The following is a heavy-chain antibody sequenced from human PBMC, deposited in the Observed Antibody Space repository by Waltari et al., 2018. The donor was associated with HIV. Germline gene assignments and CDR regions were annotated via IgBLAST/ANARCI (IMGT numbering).Heavy chain of an antibody. CDR1: GYSFTSYW. CDR2: IYPGDSDT. V-gene: IGHV5-51*01. Sequence: EVQLVQSGAEVKKPGESLKISCKGSGYSFTSYWIGWVRQMPGKGLEWMGIIYPGDSDTRYSPSVQGQVTISADKSISTAYLQWSSLKASDTAMYYCARQLRAVAGGRGFDPWGQGTLVTVSS. J-gene: IGHJ5*02. CDR3: ARQLRAVAGGRGFDP. D-gene: IGHD6-19*01.